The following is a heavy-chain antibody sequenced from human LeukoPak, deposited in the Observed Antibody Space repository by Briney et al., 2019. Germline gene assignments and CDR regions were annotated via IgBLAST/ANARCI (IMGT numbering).Heavy chain of an antibody. Sequence: GGSLRLSCAASGFTFSSYSMNWVRQAPGKGLEWVSSISSSSSYIYYADSVKGRFTISRDNAKNSLYLQMNSLRAEDTAVYYCARASAVTTVTARASRTHDWFDPWGQGTLVTVSS. CDR2: ISSSSSYI. V-gene: IGHV3-21*01. J-gene: IGHJ5*02. CDR3: ARASAVTTVTARASRTHDWFDP. D-gene: IGHD4-11*01. CDR1: GFTFSSYS.